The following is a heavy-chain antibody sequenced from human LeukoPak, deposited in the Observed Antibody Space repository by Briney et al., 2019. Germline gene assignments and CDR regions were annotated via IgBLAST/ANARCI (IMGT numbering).Heavy chain of an antibody. Sequence: SETLSLTCTVSGGSISSYYWSWIRQPPGKGLEWIGYIYYSGSTNYNPSLKSRVTISVDTSKNQFSLKLRSVTAADTAVYYWARVAPYCSSTSCQVWDYWGQGTLVTVSS. CDR2: IYYSGST. J-gene: IGHJ4*02. CDR3: ARVAPYCSSTSCQVWDY. CDR1: GGSISSYY. D-gene: IGHD2-2*01. V-gene: IGHV4-59*01.